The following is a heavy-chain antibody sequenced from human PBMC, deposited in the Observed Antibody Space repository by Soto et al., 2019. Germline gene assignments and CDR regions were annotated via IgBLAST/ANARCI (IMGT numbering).Heavy chain of an antibody. CDR1: GGSISRGGYY. V-gene: IGHV4-31*03. J-gene: IGHJ4*02. CDR2: IYYSGST. Sequence: QVQLQESGPGLVKPSQTLSLTCTVSGGSISRGGYYWSWIRQHPGKGLEWIGYIYYSGSTYYNPSLKSRVTISVDTSKNQFSLKLSSVTAADTALYYCASRYYRYEQLDYWGQGTLVTVSS. D-gene: IGHD5-12*01. CDR3: ASRYYRYEQLDY.